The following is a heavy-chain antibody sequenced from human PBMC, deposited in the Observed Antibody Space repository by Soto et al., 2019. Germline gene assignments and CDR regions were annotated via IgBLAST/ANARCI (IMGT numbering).Heavy chain of an antibody. V-gene: IGHV3-23*01. CDR3: AKMTTAPPGYFDY. CDR1: GFTFSSYA. Sequence: PGGSLRLSCAASGFTFSSYAMSWVCQAPGKGLEWVSAISGSGGSTYYADSVKGRFTISRDNSKNTLYLQMNSLRAEDTAVYNCAKMTTAPPGYFDYWGQGTMVTVSS. D-gene: IGHD4-17*01. J-gene: IGHJ4*02. CDR2: ISGSGGST.